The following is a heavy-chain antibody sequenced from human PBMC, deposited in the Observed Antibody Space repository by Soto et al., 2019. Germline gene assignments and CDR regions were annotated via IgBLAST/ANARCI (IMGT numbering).Heavy chain of an antibody. Sequence: GGSLRLSCVASGFTFSSSGMHWVRQAPGKGLEWVAVIWYDASNKYYADSVKGRFTISRDNTKNTMYLQMNSLRAEDTAVYYCARDPIGPGIFDYWGQGTLVTGSS. CDR3: ARDPIGPGIFDY. J-gene: IGHJ4*02. D-gene: IGHD1-26*01. CDR2: IWYDASNK. CDR1: GFTFSSSG. V-gene: IGHV3-33*01.